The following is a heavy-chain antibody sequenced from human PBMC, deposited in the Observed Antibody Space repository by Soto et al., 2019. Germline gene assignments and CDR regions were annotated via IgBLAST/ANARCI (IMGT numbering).Heavy chain of an antibody. CDR3: VKASYTSRWFAQH. CDR1: GFTFSSYA. CDR2: ISSNGGST. Sequence: GGSLRLSCSASGFTFSSYAMHWVRQAPGKGLEYVSAISSNGGSTYYADSVKGRFTISRDTSKNTLYLQMSSLRPEDTAVYYCVKASYTSRWFAQHWGQGTLVIVSS. J-gene: IGHJ1*01. V-gene: IGHV3-64D*06. D-gene: IGHD6-19*01.